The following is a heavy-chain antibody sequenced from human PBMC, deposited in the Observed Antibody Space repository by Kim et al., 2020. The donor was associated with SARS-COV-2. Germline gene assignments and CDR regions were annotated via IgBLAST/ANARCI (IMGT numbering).Heavy chain of an antibody. CDR3: VRVHSSGWLPQIYYYYYYGMDV. V-gene: IGHV3-23*01. J-gene: IGHJ6*02. CDR2: ISGSGGST. Sequence: GGSLRLSCAASGFTFSSYAMSWVRQAPGKGLEWVSAISGSGGSTYYADSVKGRFTISRDNSKNTLYLQMNSLRAEDTAVYYCVRVHSSGWLPQIYYYYYYGMDVWGQGTTVTVSS. CDR1: GFTFSSYA. D-gene: IGHD6-19*01.